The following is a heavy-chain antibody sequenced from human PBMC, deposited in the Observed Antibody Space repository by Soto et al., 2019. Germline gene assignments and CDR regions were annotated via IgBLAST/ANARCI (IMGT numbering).Heavy chain of an antibody. J-gene: IGHJ6*02. D-gene: IGHD3-3*01. Sequence: QVRLQESGPGLVKPSETLSLTCTVSGGSVSSGSYYWSWIRQPPGKGLEWIGYVYYIGTTNYNPSTKSRVTIXVXTXXTHTSMTLRSVTAADTAVYYCATYGTYYDLALGGHFYGMDVWGQGPTVTVSS. V-gene: IGHV4-61*03. CDR1: GGSVSSGSYY. CDR2: VYYIGTT. CDR3: ATYGTYYDLALGGHFYGMDV.